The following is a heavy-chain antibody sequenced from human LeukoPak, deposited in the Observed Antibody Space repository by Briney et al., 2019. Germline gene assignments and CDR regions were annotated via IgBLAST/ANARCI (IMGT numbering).Heavy chain of an antibody. CDR2: IYSGGST. V-gene: IGHV3-53*01. J-gene: IGHJ4*02. CDR3: TRDNPEYGDYVSDY. CDR1: GFTVSSNC. D-gene: IGHD4-17*01. Sequence: GGSLRLSCAASGFTVSSNCMSWVRQAPGKGLEWVSIIYSGGSTFYADSVKGRFTISRDNSKNTLYLQMNSLRAEDTAVYYCTRDNPEYGDYVSDYWGQGTLVTVSS.